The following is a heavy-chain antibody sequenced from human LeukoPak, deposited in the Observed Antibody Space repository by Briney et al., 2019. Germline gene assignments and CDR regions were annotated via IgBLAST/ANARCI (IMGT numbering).Heavy chain of an antibody. Sequence: ASVKVSCKASGYTFTSYDINWVRQATGQGLEWMGWVNPNSGHTGFAQKFQGRVSMTSNTSISTAHMEVGSLRSEDTAVYYCARGAPGSSCSGGSCPYSDYWGRGTLVSVSS. J-gene: IGHJ4*02. V-gene: IGHV1-8*01. D-gene: IGHD2-15*01. CDR3: ARGAPGSSCSGGSCPYSDY. CDR1: GYTFTSYD. CDR2: VNPNSGHT.